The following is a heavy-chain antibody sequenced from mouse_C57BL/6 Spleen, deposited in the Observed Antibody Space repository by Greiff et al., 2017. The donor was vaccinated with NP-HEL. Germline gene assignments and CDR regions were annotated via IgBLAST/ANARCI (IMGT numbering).Heavy chain of an antibody. CDR3: ARSRLRRDYFDY. J-gene: IGHJ2*01. V-gene: IGHV1-18*01. CDR1: GYTFTDYN. Sequence: VQLQQSGPELVKPGASVKIPCKASGYTFTDYNMDWVKQSHGKSLEWIGDINPNNGGTIYNQKFKGKATLTVDKSSSTAYMELRSLTSEDTAVYYCARSRLRRDYFDYWGQGTTLTVSS. D-gene: IGHD2-2*01. CDR2: INPNNGGT.